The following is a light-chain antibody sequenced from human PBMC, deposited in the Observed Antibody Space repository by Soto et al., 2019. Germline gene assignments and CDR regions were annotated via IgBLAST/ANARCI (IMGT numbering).Light chain of an antibody. Sequence: QSALTQPASVSGSPGQSITISCTGTSSDVGGYNYVSWFQQHPGKAPKLLIYDVSNRPSGASHRFSGSKSGNTASLTISGLQAEDEAVYYCSSYTSSSTLGVFGTGTKVTVL. J-gene: IGLJ1*01. CDR1: SSDVGGYNY. CDR3: SSYTSSSTLGV. CDR2: DVS. V-gene: IGLV2-14*01.